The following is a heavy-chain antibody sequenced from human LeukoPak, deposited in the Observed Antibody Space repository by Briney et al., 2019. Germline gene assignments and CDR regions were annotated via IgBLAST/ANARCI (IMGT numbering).Heavy chain of an antibody. J-gene: IGHJ4*02. CDR1: GFTFSTYA. V-gene: IGHV3-23*05. D-gene: IGHD2-21*02. Sequence: GGSLRLSCAASGFTFSTYAMNWVRQAPGKGLEWVSAIDNSGTTTYYADSVKGRFTISRDNSKNTLYLQMNSLRAEDTAIYYCAKADVVTSNFDYWRQGTLVTVSS. CDR3: AKADVVTSNFDY. CDR2: IDNSGTTT.